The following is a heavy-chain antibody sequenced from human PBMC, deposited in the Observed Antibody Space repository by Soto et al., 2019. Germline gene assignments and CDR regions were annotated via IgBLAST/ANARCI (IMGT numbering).Heavy chain of an antibody. CDR3: ARRAVGVTSYYYGMEV. CDR1: GGAISSSSDY. Sequence: PSETLALTCTVSGGAISSSSDYWGWIHQPPGMGREWSGSIYYCGSTYYRTSLRSRLSISIDTSKNLCPLELSSGTAGDTAVYYCARRAVGVTSYYYGMEVWGQGTTVTASS. CDR2: IYYCGST. D-gene: IGHD2-21*02. V-gene: IGHV4-39*01. J-gene: IGHJ6*01.